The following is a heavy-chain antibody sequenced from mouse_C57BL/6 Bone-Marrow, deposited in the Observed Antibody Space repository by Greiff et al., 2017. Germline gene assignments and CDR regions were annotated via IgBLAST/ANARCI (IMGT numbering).Heavy chain of an antibody. J-gene: IGHJ1*03. V-gene: IGHV1-81*01. CDR1: GYTFTSYG. D-gene: IGHD2-4*01. CDR3: ARYYDYDWYFDV. Sequence: VKLVESGAELARPGASVKLSCKASGYTFTSYGISWVKQRTGQGLEWIGEIYPRSGNTYYNEKFKGKATLTADKSSSTAYMELRSLTSEDSAVYFCARYYDYDWYFDVWGTGTTVTVSS. CDR2: IYPRSGNT.